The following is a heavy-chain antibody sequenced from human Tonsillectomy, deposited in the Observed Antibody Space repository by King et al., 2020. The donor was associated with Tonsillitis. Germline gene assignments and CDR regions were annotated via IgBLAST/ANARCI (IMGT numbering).Heavy chain of an antibody. CDR2: IFYTGNT. CDR3: ARDTGAGWGSRNSWFDP. CDR1: GGSISSGGYS. D-gene: IGHD3-10*01. V-gene: IGHV4-30-4*07. Sequence: QLQESGPGLVKPSQTMSLTCAVSGGSISSGGYSWSWIRQPPGKGLEWIGYIFYTGNTYYNPSLKSRVTISVDTSKNQFSLKLNSVTAADTALYYCARDTGAGWGSRNSWFDPWGQGTLVTVSS. J-gene: IGHJ5*02.